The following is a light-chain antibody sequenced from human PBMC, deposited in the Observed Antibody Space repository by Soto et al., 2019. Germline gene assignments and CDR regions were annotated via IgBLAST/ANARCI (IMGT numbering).Light chain of an antibody. J-gene: IGLJ2*01. V-gene: IGLV1-44*01. CDR3: SSWDDSLNVF. Sequence: QSVLTQPPSTSGTPGQRVTISCSGSNSNIGSNTVNWYQQLPGTAPKVVIYRNDQRPSGVPDRFSGSKSGTSATLAISGLQSEDEAGYYCSSWDDSLNVFFGGGTKLTVL. CDR1: NSNIGSNT. CDR2: RND.